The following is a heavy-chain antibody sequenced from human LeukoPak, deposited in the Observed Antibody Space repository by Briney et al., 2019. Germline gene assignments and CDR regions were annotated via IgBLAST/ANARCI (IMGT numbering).Heavy chain of an antibody. CDR1: GFTFSSYA. Sequence: GGSLRLSCAASGFTFSSYAMSWVRQAPGKGLEWVSAISGSGGSTYYADSVKGRFTISRDNSKNTLYLQMNSLRAEDTAIYYCAKDRWIQLWGTPLHFDYWGQGTLVTVSS. CDR2: ISGSGGST. J-gene: IGHJ4*02. D-gene: IGHD5-18*01. V-gene: IGHV3-23*01. CDR3: AKDRWIQLWGTPLHFDY.